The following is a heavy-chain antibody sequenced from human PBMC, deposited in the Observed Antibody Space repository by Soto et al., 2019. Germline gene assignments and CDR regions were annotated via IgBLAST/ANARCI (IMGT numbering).Heavy chain of an antibody. D-gene: IGHD3-9*01. CDR2: ISGSGGST. Sequence: GGSLRLSCAASGFTFSSYAMSWVRQAPGKGLEWVSAISGSGGSTYYADSVKGRFTISRDNSKNTLYLQMNSLRAEDTAVYYCAKDLVLRYFDWPPPSGMDVWGQGTTVTVSS. CDR1: GFTFSSYA. J-gene: IGHJ6*01. V-gene: IGHV3-23*01. CDR3: AKDLVLRYFDWPPPSGMDV.